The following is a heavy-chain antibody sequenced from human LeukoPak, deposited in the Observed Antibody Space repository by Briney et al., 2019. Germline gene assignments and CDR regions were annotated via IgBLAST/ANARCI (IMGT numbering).Heavy chain of an antibody. CDR3: AKDFPYYYDTSGYYHDY. V-gene: IGHV3-30*02. Sequence: GGSLRLSCAASGFTFSTYDMHWVRQAPGKGLEWVAFIRYDGSNKYYADSVKGRFTISRDNSKNTLYLQMNSLRAEDTAVYYCAKDFPYYYDTSGYYHDYWGQGTLVTVSS. CDR1: GFTFSTYD. D-gene: IGHD3-22*01. CDR2: IRYDGSNK. J-gene: IGHJ4*02.